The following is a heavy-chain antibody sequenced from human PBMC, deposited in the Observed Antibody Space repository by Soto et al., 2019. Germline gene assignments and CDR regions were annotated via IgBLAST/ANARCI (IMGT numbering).Heavy chain of an antibody. Sequence: ASVKVSCKASGYTFTGYYMHWVRQAPGQGLEWMGWINPNSGGTNYAQKFQGRVTMTRDTSISTAYMELSRLRSDDTAVYYCARESGPPKFTNIVVVPAATSGPLDYWGQGTLVTVSS. D-gene: IGHD2-2*01. CDR3: ARESGPPKFTNIVVVPAATSGPLDY. CDR2: INPNSGGT. V-gene: IGHV1-2*02. J-gene: IGHJ4*02. CDR1: GYTFTGYY.